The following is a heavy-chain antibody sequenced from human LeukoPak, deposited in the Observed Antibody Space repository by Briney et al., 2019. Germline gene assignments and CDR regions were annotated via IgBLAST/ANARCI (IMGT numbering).Heavy chain of an antibody. D-gene: IGHD2-15*01. CDR1: GYTLTELS. Sequence: GASVKVSCKVSGYTLTELSMHWVRQAPGKGLEWMGGFDPEDGETIYAQKFQGRVTMTEDTSTDTAYMELSSLRSEDTAVYYCATGWVTRYCSGGSCYPDYWGQGTLVTVSS. CDR2: FDPEDGET. CDR3: ATGWVTRYCSGGSCYPDY. J-gene: IGHJ4*02. V-gene: IGHV1-24*01.